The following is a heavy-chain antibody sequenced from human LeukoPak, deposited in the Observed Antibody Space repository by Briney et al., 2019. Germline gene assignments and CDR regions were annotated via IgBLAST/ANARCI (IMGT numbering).Heavy chain of an antibody. CDR2: INAGNGNT. Sequence: GASVKVSCKASGYTFTSYAMHWVRQAPGQRLEWMGWINAGNGNTKYSQKFQGRVTITRDTSASTAYMELSSLRSEDTAVCYCAREYGLWGYYGMDVWGQGTTVTVSS. V-gene: IGHV1-3*01. CDR3: AREYGLWGYYGMDV. CDR1: GYTFTSYA. J-gene: IGHJ6*02. D-gene: IGHD3-16*01.